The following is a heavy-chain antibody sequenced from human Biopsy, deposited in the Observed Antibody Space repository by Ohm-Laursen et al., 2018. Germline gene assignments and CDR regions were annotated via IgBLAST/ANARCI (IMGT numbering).Heavy chain of an antibody. CDR1: GGSISDDY. CDR3: ARDKYRSWNYFDN. V-gene: IGHV4-59*01. CDR2: IYYSGGT. D-gene: IGHD6-19*01. J-gene: IGHJ4*02. Sequence: SETLSLTCTVSGGSISDDYWSWIRLAPGKGLEWIGYIYYSGGTKYNPSLASRVTFSVDMSKSQFSLKLYSVTAADTAVYYCARDKYRSWNYFDNWGQGSLVTVSS.